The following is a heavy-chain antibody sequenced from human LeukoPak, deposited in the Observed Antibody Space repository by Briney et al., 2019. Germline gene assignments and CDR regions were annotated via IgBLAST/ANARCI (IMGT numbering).Heavy chain of an antibody. V-gene: IGHV4-59*01. J-gene: IGHJ6*02. D-gene: IGHD3-10*01. Sequence: SETLSLTCTVSGGSMSRYYWNWIRQPPGKGLEWIGYAYYSGSTNYNPSLKSRVTISVDTSKGQFSLTLNSVTAADTAVYYCASRSGRNYYGMDVWGQGTTVTVSS. CDR2: AYYSGST. CDR1: GGSMSRYY. CDR3: ASRSGRNYYGMDV.